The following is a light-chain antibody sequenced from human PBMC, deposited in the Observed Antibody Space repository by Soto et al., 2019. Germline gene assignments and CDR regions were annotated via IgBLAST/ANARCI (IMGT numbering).Light chain of an antibody. Sequence: DVVMTQSPLSLPVTLGQPASISCRSSQSLVSSDGHTYLIWLQQRPGQSPRRLIYTVSNRDSGVPDRFSGSGSGNEVTLKIRRVEAEDGGVYCCVQGMHWTFTFGQGTRLEIK. CDR2: TVS. CDR1: QSLVSSDGHTY. CDR3: VQGMHWTFT. V-gene: IGKV2-30*01. J-gene: IGKJ2*01.